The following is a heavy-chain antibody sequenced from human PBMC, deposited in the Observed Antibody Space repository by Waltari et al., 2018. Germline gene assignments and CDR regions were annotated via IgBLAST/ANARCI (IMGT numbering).Heavy chain of an antibody. V-gene: IGHV3-30*18. CDR1: GFPFSSYG. D-gene: IGHD6-6*01. CDR3: AKDLYEGQLVLDY. CDR2: IWYDGSNK. Sequence: QVQLVESGGGVVQPGRSLSLSCAASGFPFSSYGMHWVRRAPGKGLEWVAVIWYDGSNKYYADSVKGRFTISRDNSKNTLYLQMNSLRAEDTAMYYCAKDLYEGQLVLDYWGQGTLVTVSS. J-gene: IGHJ4*02.